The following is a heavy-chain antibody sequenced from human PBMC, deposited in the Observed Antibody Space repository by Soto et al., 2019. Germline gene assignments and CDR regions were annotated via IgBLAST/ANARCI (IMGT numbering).Heavy chain of an antibody. CDR2: IYSGGST. CDR1: GFTVSSNY. CDR3: ARAAGRQKGTVYYYMDV. V-gene: IGHV3-53*04. J-gene: IGHJ6*03. D-gene: IGHD1-1*01. Sequence: PGGSLRLSCAASGFTVSSNYMSWVRHAPGKGLEWVSVIYSGGSTYYADDVKGRFTISRHNSKNTLYLQMNTLRAEDTAVYYCARAAGRQKGTVYYYMDVWGKGTTVTVS.